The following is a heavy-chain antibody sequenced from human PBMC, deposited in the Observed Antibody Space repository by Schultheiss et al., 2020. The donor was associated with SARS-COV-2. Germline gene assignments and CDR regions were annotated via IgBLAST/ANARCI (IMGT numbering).Heavy chain of an antibody. CDR2: ISGSGGST. CDR1: GFTFSSYA. J-gene: IGHJ5*02. CDR3: AKGMDTAMVFDP. D-gene: IGHD5-18*01. Sequence: GESLKISCAASGFTFSSYAMSWVRQAPGKGLEWVSGISGSGGSTYYADSVKGRFTISRDNSKNTLYLQMNSLRAEDTAVYYCAKGMDTAMVFDPWGQGTLVTVSS. V-gene: IGHV3-23*01.